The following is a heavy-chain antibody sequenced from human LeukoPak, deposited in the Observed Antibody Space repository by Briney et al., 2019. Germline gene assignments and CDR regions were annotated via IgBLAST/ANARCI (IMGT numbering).Heavy chain of an antibody. D-gene: IGHD5-24*01. CDR3: AKSPGRWAFDI. Sequence: PGGSLRLSCAASGFTFSSYEMNWVRQAPGKGLEWVSYISSSGSTIYYADSVKGRFTISRDNSKNTLYMQMNSLRAEDTAVYYCAKSPGRWAFDIWGQGTMITVSS. V-gene: IGHV3-48*03. CDR1: GFTFSSYE. J-gene: IGHJ3*02. CDR2: ISSSGSTI.